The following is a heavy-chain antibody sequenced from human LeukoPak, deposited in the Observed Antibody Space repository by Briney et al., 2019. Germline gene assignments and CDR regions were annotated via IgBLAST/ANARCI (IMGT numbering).Heavy chain of an antibody. D-gene: IGHD2-21*01. CDR1: GFTFRHYD. J-gene: IGHJ4*02. Sequence: PGRSLRLSCVASGFTFRHYDMSWVRQAPGKGLEWVSSINTSGGSTYYADSLQGRFTISRDNSKNTLHLQMNNVRAEDTALYYCMKLPTMIIVIDTDFEYWGQGAQVTVSS. V-gene: IGHV3-23*01. CDR3: MKLPTMIIVIDTDFEY. CDR2: INTSGGST.